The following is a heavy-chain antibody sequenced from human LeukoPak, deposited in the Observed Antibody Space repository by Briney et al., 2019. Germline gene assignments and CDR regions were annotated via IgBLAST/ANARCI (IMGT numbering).Heavy chain of an antibody. J-gene: IGHJ5*02. D-gene: IGHD1-7*01. Sequence: ASVKVSCKASGYTFTGYYMHWVRQAPGQGLEWMGWINPNSGGTNYAQTFQGRVTMPRDTSISTAYMELSRLRSDDTAVYYCARVELRGEEWFDPWGQGTLVTVSS. V-gene: IGHV1-2*02. CDR3: ARVELRGEEWFDP. CDR2: INPNSGGT. CDR1: GYTFTGYY.